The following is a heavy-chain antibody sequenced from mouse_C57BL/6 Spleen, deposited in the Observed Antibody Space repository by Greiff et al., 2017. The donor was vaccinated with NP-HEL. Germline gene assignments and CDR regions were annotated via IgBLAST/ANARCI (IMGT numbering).Heavy chain of an antibody. Sequence: VQLQQSGAELVKPGASVKISCKASGYAFSSYWMNWVKQRPGKGLEWIGQIYPGDGDTNYNGKFKGKATLTADKSSSTAYMQLSSLTSEDSAVYFCARTTTGAGYAMDYWGQGTSVTVSS. V-gene: IGHV1-80*01. J-gene: IGHJ4*01. CDR1: GYAFSSYW. CDR2: IYPGDGDT. D-gene: IGHD1-1*01. CDR3: ARTTTGAGYAMDY.